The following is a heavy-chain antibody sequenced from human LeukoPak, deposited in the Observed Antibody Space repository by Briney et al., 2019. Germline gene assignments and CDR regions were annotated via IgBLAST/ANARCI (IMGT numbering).Heavy chain of an antibody. CDR2: IIPILGIA. CDR3: AREEPRYCSGGSCYPYYYYYYMDV. CDR1: GGTFSSYA. D-gene: IGHD2-15*01. V-gene: IGHV1-69*04. Sequence: SVKVSCKASGGTFSSYAISWVRHAPGQGLEWMGRIIPILGIANYAQKFQGRVTITADKSTSTAYMELSSLRSEDTAVYYCAREEPRYCSGGSCYPYYYYYYMDVWGKGTTVTVSS. J-gene: IGHJ6*03.